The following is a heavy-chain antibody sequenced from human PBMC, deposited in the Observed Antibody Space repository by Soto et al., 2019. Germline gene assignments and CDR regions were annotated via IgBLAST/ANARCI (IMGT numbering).Heavy chain of an antibody. CDR3: ARDIDNRDYYYGLDV. V-gene: IGHV3-48*03. Sequence: GGSLRLSCVASGFVFKNYEMNWVRQAPGKGLEWVSYISNSGNAIYVADSMRGRFTISRDNAKNSLFLQMNSLRADDTAVYYCARDIDNRDYYYGLDVWGQGTTVTVSS. J-gene: IGHJ6*02. CDR1: GFVFKNYE. CDR2: ISNSGNAI. D-gene: IGHD1-20*01.